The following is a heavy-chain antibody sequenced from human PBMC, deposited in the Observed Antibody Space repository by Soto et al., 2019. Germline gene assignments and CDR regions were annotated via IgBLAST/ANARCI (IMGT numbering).Heavy chain of an antibody. J-gene: IGHJ3*02. D-gene: IGHD3-10*01. CDR1: GGSISSSSYY. CDR2: IYYSGGT. CDR3: TSKFGQLLADAFDI. V-gene: IGHV4-39*07. Sequence: SETLSLTCTVSGGSISSSSYYWGWIRQPPGEGLEWIGSIYYSGGTYYNPSLKSRVTISVDTSKKQFSLKLSSVTAADTAVYYCTSKFGQLLADAFDIWGQGTMVTVSS.